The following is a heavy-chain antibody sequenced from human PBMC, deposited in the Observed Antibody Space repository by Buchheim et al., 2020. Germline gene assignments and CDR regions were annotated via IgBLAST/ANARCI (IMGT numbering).Heavy chain of an antibody. Sequence: EVQLVESGGGLVQPGRSLRLSCAASGFTFDDYAMHWVRQAPGKGLEWVSGISWNSGSIGYADSVKGRFTISRDNAKNSLYLQMNSLRAEDTALYYCAKGIRGHSYEGIDYWGQGTL. CDR1: GFTFDDYA. D-gene: IGHD5-18*01. V-gene: IGHV3-9*01. CDR2: ISWNSGSI. CDR3: AKGIRGHSYEGIDY. J-gene: IGHJ4*02.